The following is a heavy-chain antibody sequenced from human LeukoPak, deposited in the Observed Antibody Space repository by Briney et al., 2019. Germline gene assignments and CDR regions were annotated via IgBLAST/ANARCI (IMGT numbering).Heavy chain of an antibody. CDR3: ARGTWNPALLDS. CDR1: GFNLSNTY. D-gene: IGHD1-1*01. V-gene: IGHV3-53*01. Sequence: GGSLRLSCVVPGFNLSNTYMRWVRQAPGKGREWVSVIYSGGRKYYAVSVKGRFTISKDNSKNTLYFQMNSLTAEDTAVYFCARGTWNPALLDSWGQGTLVTVSS. CDR2: IYSGGRK. J-gene: IGHJ4*02.